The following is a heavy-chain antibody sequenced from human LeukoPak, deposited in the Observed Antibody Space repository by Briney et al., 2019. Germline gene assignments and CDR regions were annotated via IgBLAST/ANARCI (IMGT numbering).Heavy chain of an antibody. CDR3: ARGDHYDILTGYYPVPYYGMDV. J-gene: IGHJ6*02. Sequence: GASVKVSCKASGYTFTSYYMHWVRQAPGQGLEWMGIINPSGGSTSYAQKFQGRVTMTRDTSKNQFSLKLSSVTAADTAVYYCARGDHYDILTGYYPVPYYGMDVWGQGTTVTVSS. V-gene: IGHV1-46*01. CDR2: INPSGGST. CDR1: GYTFTSYY. D-gene: IGHD3-9*01.